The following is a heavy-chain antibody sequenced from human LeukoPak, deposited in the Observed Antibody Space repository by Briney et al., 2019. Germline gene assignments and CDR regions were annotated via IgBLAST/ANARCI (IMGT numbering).Heavy chain of an antibody. CDR2: ISGYNGDT. D-gene: IGHD2-2*01. J-gene: IGHJ5*02. V-gene: IGHV1-18*01. Sequence: GASVKVSCKTSGYTFNNFGISWVRQAPGQGLEWMGWISGYNGDTNYAEDFQGRVTMTTDTSTNTAYMELSRLRSDDTAVYYCARGKVVVVPASWFDPWGQGTLVTVSS. CDR3: ARGKVVVVPASWFDP. CDR1: GYTFNNFG.